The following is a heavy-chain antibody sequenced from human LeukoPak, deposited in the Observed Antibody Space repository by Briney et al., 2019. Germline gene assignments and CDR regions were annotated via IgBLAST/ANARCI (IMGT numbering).Heavy chain of an antibody. CDR2: IYHSGST. J-gene: IGHJ5*02. CDR1: GGSISSSNW. CDR3: SALGYGDYLNWFDP. D-gene: IGHD4-17*01. V-gene: IGHV4-4*02. Sequence: PSGTLSLTCAVSGGSISSSNWWSWVRQPPGKGLEWIGEIYHSGSTNYNPSLKSRVTISVDKSKNQLSLKLSSVTAADTAVYYCSALGYGDYLNWFDPWGQGTLVTVSS.